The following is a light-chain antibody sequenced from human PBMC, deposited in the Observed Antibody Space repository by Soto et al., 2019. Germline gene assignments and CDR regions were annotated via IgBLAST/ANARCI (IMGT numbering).Light chain of an antibody. J-gene: IGKJ1*01. Sequence: DIQMTQSPSTLSASVGYIVTITCRASQSISSWLAWYQQKPGKAPKLLIYDASSLESGVPSRFSGSGSGTEFTLTISSLQPDDFATYYCQQYNSYSGTFGQGTKWIS. V-gene: IGKV1-5*01. CDR1: QSISSW. CDR3: QQYNSYSGT. CDR2: DAS.